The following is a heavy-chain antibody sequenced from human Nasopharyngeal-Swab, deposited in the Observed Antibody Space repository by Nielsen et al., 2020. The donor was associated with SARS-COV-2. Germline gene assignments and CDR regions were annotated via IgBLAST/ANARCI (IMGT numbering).Heavy chain of an antibody. CDR3: AKEGAWGILTGLNY. CDR1: GFTLRKYV. CDR2: ISYDGNYK. Sequence: GESLKISCTASGFTLRKYVMYWVRQAPGMGLEWVASISYDGNYKSYADSVKGRFTVSRDDSENTLYLQVSSLKTEDTAVYYCAKEGAWGILTGLNYWGQGTLVTVSS. J-gene: IGHJ4*02. V-gene: IGHV3-30-3*01. D-gene: IGHD3-9*01.